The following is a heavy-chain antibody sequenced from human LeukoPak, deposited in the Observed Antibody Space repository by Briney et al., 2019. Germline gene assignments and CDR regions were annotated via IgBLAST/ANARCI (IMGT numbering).Heavy chain of an antibody. CDR3: ASIVGATNS. J-gene: IGHJ5*01. D-gene: IGHD1-26*01. Sequence: SETLSLTCTVSGGSISSSSYYWGWIRQPPGKGLEWIGSIYYSGSTYYNPSLKSRVTISVDTSKNQFSLKLSSVTAADTAVYYCASIVGATNSWDQGTLVTVSS. CDR2: IYYSGST. CDR1: GGSISSSSYY. V-gene: IGHV4-39*01.